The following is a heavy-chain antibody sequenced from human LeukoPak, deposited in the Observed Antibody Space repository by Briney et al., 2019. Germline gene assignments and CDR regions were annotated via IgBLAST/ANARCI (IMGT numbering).Heavy chain of an antibody. Sequence: GGSLRLSCAASGFTFSSYSMSWVRQAPGKGLEWVASIKQDGSEKYYVDSVKGRFTISRDNARNTLSLHMISLRAEDTAVYFCVRDGDAYNFDFWGQGVLVTVSS. CDR2: IKQDGSEK. CDR3: VRDGDAYNFDF. J-gene: IGHJ4*02. D-gene: IGHD5-24*01. CDR1: GFTFSSYS. V-gene: IGHV3-7*01.